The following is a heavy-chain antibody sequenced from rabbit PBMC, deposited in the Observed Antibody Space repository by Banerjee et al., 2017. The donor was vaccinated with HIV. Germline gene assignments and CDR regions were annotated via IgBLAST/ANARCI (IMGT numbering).Heavy chain of an antibody. CDR1: GIDFSSYYY. Sequence: QSLEESGGDLVKPGASLTLTCTASGIDFSSYYYMCWVRQAPGKGLEWTACIGVESGNIWYGSWAKGRFTISKASSTTVTLQLNSLTAADTATYFCAREASSAYWAFNLWGPGTLVTVS. CDR2: IGVESGNI. CDR3: AREASSAYWAFNL. V-gene: IGHV1S40*01. J-gene: IGHJ4*01. D-gene: IGHD1-1*01.